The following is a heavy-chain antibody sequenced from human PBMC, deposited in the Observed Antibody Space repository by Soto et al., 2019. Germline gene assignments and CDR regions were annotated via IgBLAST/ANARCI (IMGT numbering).Heavy chain of an antibody. CDR2: IYSGETT. CDR3: TRDGRGLGRLSLFEY. Sequence: VQLVESGGGLIHPGGSLRLSCAASGFNVNSDYMNWVRQTPGKGLEWVASIYSGETTYYADSVRGRFTISSDKSKNTLYFQLSSLRIEDTAVYYCTRDGRGLGRLSLFEYWGQGVLGTVSS. CDR1: GFNVNSDY. V-gene: IGHV3-53*01. J-gene: IGHJ4*02. D-gene: IGHD2-21*02.